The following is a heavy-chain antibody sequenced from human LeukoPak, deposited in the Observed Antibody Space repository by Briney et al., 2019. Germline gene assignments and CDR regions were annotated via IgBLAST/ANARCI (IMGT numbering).Heavy chain of an antibody. D-gene: IGHD3-16*01. Sequence: PSETLSLTCAVYGGSFSGYYWSWIRLPPGKGLEWIGEINHSGSTNYNPSLKSRVTISVDTSKNQFSLKLSSVTAADTAVYYCARGRFGGYLLWDYYYYMDVWGKGTTVTVSS. CDR2: INHSGST. CDR1: GGSFSGYY. V-gene: IGHV4-34*01. J-gene: IGHJ6*03. CDR3: ARGRFGGYLLWDYYYYMDV.